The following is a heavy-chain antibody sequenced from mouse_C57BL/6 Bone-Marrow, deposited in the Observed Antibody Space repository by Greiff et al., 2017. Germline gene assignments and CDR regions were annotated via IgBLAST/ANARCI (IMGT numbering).Heavy chain of an antibody. J-gene: IGHJ4*01. CDR1: GFTFSSYG. Sequence: EVKLMESGGDLVKPGGSLKLSCAASGFTFSSYGMSWVRQTPDKRLEWVATISSGGSYTYYPDSVKGRFNISRYNAKNTLYLQMSSLKSEDTAMYYCARQLRLRGDYWGQGTSVTVSS. D-gene: IGHD3-2*02. CDR3: ARQLRLRGDY. CDR2: ISSGGSYT. V-gene: IGHV5-6*01.